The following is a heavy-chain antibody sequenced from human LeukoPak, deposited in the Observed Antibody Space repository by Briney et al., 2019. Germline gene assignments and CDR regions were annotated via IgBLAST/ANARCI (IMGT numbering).Heavy chain of an antibody. V-gene: IGHV3-21*01. D-gene: IGHD2-2*01. J-gene: IGHJ6*02. CDR3: ASSLYCSSTSCYYYYYYGMDV. Sequence: GGSLRLSCAASGFTFSSYSMNWVRRAPGKGLEWVSSISSSSSYIYYADSVKGRFTISRDNAKNSLYLQMNSLRAEDTAGYYCASSLYCSSTSCYYYYYYGMDVWGQGTTVTVSS. CDR1: GFTFSSYS. CDR2: ISSSSSYI.